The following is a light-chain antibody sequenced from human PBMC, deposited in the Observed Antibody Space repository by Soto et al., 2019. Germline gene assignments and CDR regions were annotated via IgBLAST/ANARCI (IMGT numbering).Light chain of an antibody. CDR1: QDIAIY. Sequence: IQLTQPPSSLSASVGDRVTITCRASQDIAIYLAWYQQKPGEAPKLLIYAASTLYGGVPSRFSGSGSGTDFALTITSLQAEDFATYYCQKYNSAKWKCGQGTKVDIK. CDR2: AAS. CDR3: QKYNSAKWK. V-gene: IGKV1-9*01. J-gene: IGKJ1*01.